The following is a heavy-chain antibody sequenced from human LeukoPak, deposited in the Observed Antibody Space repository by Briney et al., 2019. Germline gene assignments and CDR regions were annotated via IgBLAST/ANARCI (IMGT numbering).Heavy chain of an antibody. CDR1: GGSISSSSYY. J-gene: IGHJ5*02. CDR2: IYYSGST. V-gene: IGHV4-39*01. Sequence: PSETLSLTCTVSGGSISSSSYYWGWIRQPPGKGLEWIGSIYYSGSTYYNPSLKSRVTISVDTSKNQFSLKLSSVTAADTAVYYCARHPNWNPGWFDPWGQGTLVTVSS. D-gene: IGHD1-1*01. CDR3: ARHPNWNPGWFDP.